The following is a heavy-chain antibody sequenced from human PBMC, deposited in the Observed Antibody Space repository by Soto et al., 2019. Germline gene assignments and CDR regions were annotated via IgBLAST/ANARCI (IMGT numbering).Heavy chain of an antibody. V-gene: IGHV3-30*18. Sequence: QVQLVESGGGVVQPGRSLRLSCAASGFSFSSYGMHWVRQAPGKGLEWVAVISTDGSNKYYADSVKGRFTISRDNSKNTPYLQMNSLRAEDTAVYYCEKGQQYCSGDSCYSYYYYYYMDVWGKGTTVTVSS. CDR1: GFSFSSYG. CDR3: EKGQQYCSGDSCYSYYYYYYMDV. CDR2: ISTDGSNK. D-gene: IGHD2-15*01. J-gene: IGHJ6*03.